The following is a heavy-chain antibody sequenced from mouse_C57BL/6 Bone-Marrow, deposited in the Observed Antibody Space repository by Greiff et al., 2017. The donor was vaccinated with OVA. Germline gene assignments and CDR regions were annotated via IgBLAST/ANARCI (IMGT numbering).Heavy chain of an antibody. CDR3: ARHYGSSYGAMDY. V-gene: IGHV5-17*01. J-gene: IGHJ4*01. CDR2: ISSGSSTI. CDR1: GFTFSDYG. Sequence: EVQLQESGGGLVKPGGSLKLSCAASGFTFSDYGMHWVRQAPEKGLEWVAYISSGSSTIYYADTVKGRFTISRDNAKNTLFLQMTSLRSEDTAMYYCARHYGSSYGAMDYWGQGTSVTVSS. D-gene: IGHD1-1*01.